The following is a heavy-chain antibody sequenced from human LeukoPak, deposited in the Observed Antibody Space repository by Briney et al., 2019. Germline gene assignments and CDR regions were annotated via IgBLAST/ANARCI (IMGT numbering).Heavy chain of an antibody. V-gene: IGHV1-2*02. CDR3: AREQDIVVVVAANSFDY. D-gene: IGHD2-15*01. Sequence: ASVKVSCKASAYTFTGYYMHWVRQAPGQGLEWMGWIYPNSGGTNYAQKFQGRVTMTRDTSISTAYMELSRLRSDDTAVYYCAREQDIVVVVAANSFDYWGQGTLVTVSS. J-gene: IGHJ4*02. CDR1: AYTFTGYY. CDR2: IYPNSGGT.